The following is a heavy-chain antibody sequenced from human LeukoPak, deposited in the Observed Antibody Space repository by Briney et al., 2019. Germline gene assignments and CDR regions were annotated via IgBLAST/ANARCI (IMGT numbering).Heavy chain of an antibody. J-gene: IGHJ4*02. CDR2: ISGSGDST. V-gene: IGHV3-23*01. D-gene: IGHD2-15*01. CDR1: GFTFSSYA. CDR3: ARRDIVVVVSASDY. Sequence: TGGSLRLSCAASGFTFSSYAMGWVRQAPGKGLEWVSAISGSGDSTYYADSVKGRFTISRDNSKNTLYLQMSSLSAEDTAVYYCARRDIVVVVSASDYWGQGTLVTVSS.